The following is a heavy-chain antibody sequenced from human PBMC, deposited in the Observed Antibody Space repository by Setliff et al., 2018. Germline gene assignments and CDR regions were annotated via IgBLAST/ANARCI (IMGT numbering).Heavy chain of an antibody. Sequence: SETLSLTCAVYGGSFSTYYWIWIRLPPGKGLEWIGEINHSGSTNYNPSLKSRVTISVDTSKNQFSLKLSSVTAADTAVYYCARGDRYSSGWGLDYWGQGTLVTVS. J-gene: IGHJ4*02. D-gene: IGHD6-19*01. V-gene: IGHV4-34*01. CDR2: INHSGST. CDR1: GGSFSTYY. CDR3: ARGDRYSSGWGLDY.